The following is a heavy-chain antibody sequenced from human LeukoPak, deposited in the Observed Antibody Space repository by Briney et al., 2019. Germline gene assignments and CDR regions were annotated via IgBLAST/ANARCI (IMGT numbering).Heavy chain of an antibody. Sequence: PGGSLRLSCAASGLTFSSYAMSWVSQAPGKGLEWVSTTSGFGGSTYYADSVKGRFTISRDNSKNTLYLQMNSLRAEDTAVYYCAKDRVQSRSDFDSWGQGTLVTVSS. CDR3: AKDRVQSRSDFDS. D-gene: IGHD5/OR15-5a*01. V-gene: IGHV3-23*01. J-gene: IGHJ4*02. CDR1: GLTFSSYA. CDR2: TSGFGGST.